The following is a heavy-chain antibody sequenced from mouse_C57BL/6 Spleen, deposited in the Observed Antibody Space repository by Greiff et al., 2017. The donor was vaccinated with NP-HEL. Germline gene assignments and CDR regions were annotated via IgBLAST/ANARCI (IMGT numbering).Heavy chain of an antibody. V-gene: IGHV5-4*01. CDR3: ARVSRAWYFDV. CDR1: GFTFSSYA. CDR2: ISDGGSYT. Sequence: EVHLVESGGGLVKPGGSLKLSCAASGFTFSSYAMSWVRQTPEKRLEWVATISDGGSYTYYPDNVKGRFTISRDNAKNNLYLQMSHLKSEDTAMYYCARVSRAWYFDVWGTGTTVTVSS. J-gene: IGHJ1*03. D-gene: IGHD3-1*01.